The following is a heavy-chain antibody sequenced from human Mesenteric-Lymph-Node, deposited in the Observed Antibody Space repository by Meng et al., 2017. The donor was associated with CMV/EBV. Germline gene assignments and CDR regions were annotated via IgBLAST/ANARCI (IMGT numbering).Heavy chain of an antibody. CDR3: ARGGPGAFDI. CDR2: ISSSSTI. D-gene: IGHD3-16*01. Sequence: GESLKISCAASGFTFSDYSMNWVRQAPGKGLEWVSYISSSSTIYYADSVKGRFTISRDNAKNSLYLQMNSLRAEDTADYYCARGGPGAFDIWGQGTMVTVSS. CDR1: GFTFSDYS. V-gene: IGHV3-69-1*01. J-gene: IGHJ3*02.